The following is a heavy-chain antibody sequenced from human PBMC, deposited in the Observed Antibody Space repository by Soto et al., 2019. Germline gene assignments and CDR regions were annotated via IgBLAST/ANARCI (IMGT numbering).Heavy chain of an antibody. CDR2: IWYEGANE. CDR1: GFTFSSYG. D-gene: IGHD6-13*01. V-gene: IGHV3-33*06. CDR3: AKDVGNSWSYYFDF. Sequence: QVQLVESGGGVVQPGTSLRLSCATSGFTFSSYGMYWVRQAPGNGLEWVAVIWYEGANEYYADSVKGRFTISRDNSKNTLYLQMNSLRAEDTAIYYCAKDVGNSWSYYFDFWGQGTLVAVSS. J-gene: IGHJ4*02.